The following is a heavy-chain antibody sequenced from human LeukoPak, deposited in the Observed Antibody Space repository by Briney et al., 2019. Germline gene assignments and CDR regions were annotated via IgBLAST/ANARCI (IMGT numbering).Heavy chain of an antibody. CDR3: ARRAYCGGDCYSQDAFDI. J-gene: IGHJ3*02. V-gene: IGHV3-11*01. D-gene: IGHD2-21*02. CDR1: GFTFSDYY. CDR2: ISGSGRTI. Sequence: GGSLRLSCAASGFTFSDYYMSWIRQAPGKGLEWVSYISGSGRTIYYADSVKGRFTISRDNAKNSLYLQMNSLRAEDTAVYYCARRAYCGGDCYSQDAFDIWGQGTVVTVSS.